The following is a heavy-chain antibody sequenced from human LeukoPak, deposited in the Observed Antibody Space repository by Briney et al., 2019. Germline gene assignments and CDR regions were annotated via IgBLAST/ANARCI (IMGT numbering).Heavy chain of an antibody. J-gene: IGHJ4*02. Sequence: GGSLRLSCEASGFTFSSHGMHRVRQAPGKGLEWVAFTWYDGSDKYYADSVKGRFTISRDNSKNTLYLQMNSLRAEDTAVYYCAKVYSNYLDYWGQGTLVTVSS. CDR2: TWYDGSDK. D-gene: IGHD4-11*01. V-gene: IGHV3-30*02. CDR1: GFTFSSHG. CDR3: AKVYSNYLDY.